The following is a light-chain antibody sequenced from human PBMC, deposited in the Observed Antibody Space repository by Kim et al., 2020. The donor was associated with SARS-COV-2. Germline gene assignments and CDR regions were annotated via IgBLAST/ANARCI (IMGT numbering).Light chain of an antibody. V-gene: IGKV1-27*01. CDR2: AAS. CDR3: QEYNSAPWT. CDR1: QGITNY. J-gene: IGKJ1*01. Sequence: DIQMTQSPSSLSASVGDRVTITCRASQGITNYLAWYQQKPGKVPRLLIYAASTLQSGVPSRFSGSGSGTDFTLTISSLQPEDVATYYCQEYNSAPWTCGQGTKVDIK.